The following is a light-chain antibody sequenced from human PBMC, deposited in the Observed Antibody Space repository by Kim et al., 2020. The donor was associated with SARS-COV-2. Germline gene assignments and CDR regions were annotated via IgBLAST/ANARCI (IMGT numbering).Light chain of an antibody. Sequence: DIQMTQSPSSLSASVGDRVTITCQASQDIRKYLNWYQQKAGKAPKVLIYDASILGTGVPSRFRGSGSGTEFTFTITSLQSEDFATYYCQQYDDLPISFGGGTKVDIK. V-gene: IGKV1-33*01. CDR3: QQYDDLPIS. J-gene: IGKJ4*01. CDR2: DAS. CDR1: QDIRKY.